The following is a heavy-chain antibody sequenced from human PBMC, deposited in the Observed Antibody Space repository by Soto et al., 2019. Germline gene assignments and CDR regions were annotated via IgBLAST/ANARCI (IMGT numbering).Heavy chain of an antibody. J-gene: IGHJ4*02. CDR1: GFTFSSYG. V-gene: IGHV3-33*01. CDR2: IWYDGSNK. Sequence: PAASLRPSFEASGFTFSSYGMHGVRQAPGKGLEWVAVIWYDGSNKYYADSVKGRFTISRDNSKNTLYLQMNSLRAEDTAVYYCARDGIGFGELLSPSDYWGQGT. D-gene: IGHD3-10*01. CDR3: ARDGIGFGELLSPSDY.